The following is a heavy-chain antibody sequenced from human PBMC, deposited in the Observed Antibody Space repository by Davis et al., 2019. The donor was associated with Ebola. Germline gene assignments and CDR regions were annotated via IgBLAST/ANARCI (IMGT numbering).Heavy chain of an antibody. Sequence: GESLKISCAASGFTLSDYYMSWIRQAPGKGLEWVSSIRSSDTTIYYSDPVKGRFTVSRDNAKNSLYLQMNSLRAEDTAVYYCARDGGDFWSGCFDYWGQGTLVTVSS. CDR2: IRSSDTTI. CDR1: GFTLSDYY. J-gene: IGHJ4*02. D-gene: IGHD3-3*01. CDR3: ARDGGDFWSGCFDY. V-gene: IGHV3-11*04.